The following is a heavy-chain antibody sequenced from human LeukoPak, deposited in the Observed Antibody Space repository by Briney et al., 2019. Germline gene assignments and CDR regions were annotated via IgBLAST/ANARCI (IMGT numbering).Heavy chain of an antibody. CDR1: GFTFSSYS. CDR2: ISSSSSYI. Sequence: GGSLRLSCAASGFTFSSYSMNWVRQAPGKGLEWVSSISSSSSYIYYADSVKGRFTISRDNAKNSLYLQMNSLRAEDTAVYYCARDLLSSGWTRYYYGMDVWGQGTTVTVSS. J-gene: IGHJ6*02. V-gene: IGHV3-21*04. D-gene: IGHD6-19*01. CDR3: ARDLLSSGWTRYYYGMDV.